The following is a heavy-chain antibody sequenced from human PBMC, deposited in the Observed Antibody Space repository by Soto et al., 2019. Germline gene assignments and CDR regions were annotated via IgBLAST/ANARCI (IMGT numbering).Heavy chain of an antibody. CDR2: IYYSGST. J-gene: IGHJ6*02. CDR1: GGSISSYY. V-gene: IGHV4-59*01. Sequence: QVQLQESGPGLVKPSETLSLTCTVSGGSISSYYWSWIRQPPGKGLEWIGYIYYSGSTNYNPSLKSRVTISVDTSKNQFSLKLSSVTAADTAVYYCARSFYDFGNYYYYGMDVWGQGTTVTVSS. CDR3: ARSFYDFGNYYYYGMDV. D-gene: IGHD3-3*01.